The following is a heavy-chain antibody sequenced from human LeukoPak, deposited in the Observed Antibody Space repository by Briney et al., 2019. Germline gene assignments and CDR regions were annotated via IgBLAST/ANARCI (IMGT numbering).Heavy chain of an antibody. V-gene: IGHV1-69*04. CDR1: GGTFSSYA. J-gene: IGHJ4*02. CDR2: IIPILGTA. CDR3: ARDHIAVAGV. Sequence: PGASVKVSCKASGGTFSSYAISWVRQAPGQGLEWMGRIIPILGTANYAQKFRGRVTITADKSTSTAYMELSSLRSEDTAVYYCARDHIAVAGVWGQGTLVTVSS. D-gene: IGHD6-19*01.